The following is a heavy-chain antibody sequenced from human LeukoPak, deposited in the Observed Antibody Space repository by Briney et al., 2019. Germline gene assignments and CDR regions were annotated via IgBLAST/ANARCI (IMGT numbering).Heavy chain of an antibody. CDR1: GYTFTSYG. J-gene: IGHJ4*02. D-gene: IGHD2-2*01. Sequence: ASVKVSCKASGYTFTSYGISWVRQAPGQGLEWMGWISAYNGNTNYAQKLQGRVTMTTDTSTSTAYMELRSLRSDDTAVYYCARHFVLVPAAYYFDYRGQGTLVTVSS. CDR2: ISAYNGNT. V-gene: IGHV1-18*01. CDR3: ARHFVLVPAAYYFDY.